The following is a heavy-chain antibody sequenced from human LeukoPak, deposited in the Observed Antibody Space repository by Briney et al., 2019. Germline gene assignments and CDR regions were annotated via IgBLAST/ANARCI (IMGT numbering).Heavy chain of an antibody. CDR2: INPSGGST. CDR1: GYTFTSYY. D-gene: IGHD2-2*01. Sequence: ASVKVSCKASGYTFTSYYMHWVRQAPGQGLEWMGIINPSGGSTSYAQKFQGRVTMTRDTSTSTVYMELSSLRSEDTAVYYCARDGEGGYCSSTSCQYNWFDPWGQGTLVTVSS. CDR3: ARDGEGGYCSSTSCQYNWFDP. J-gene: IGHJ5*02. V-gene: IGHV1-46*01.